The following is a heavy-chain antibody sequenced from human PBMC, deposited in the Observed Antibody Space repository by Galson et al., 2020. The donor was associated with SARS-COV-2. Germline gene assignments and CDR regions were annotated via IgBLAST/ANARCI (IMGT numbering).Heavy chain of an antibody. J-gene: IGHJ4*02. CDR3: AKDAGEYSGYDYPLSFFDY. D-gene: IGHD5-12*01. V-gene: IGHV3-30*18. Sequence: GETLKISCAASGFSFSSYRMHWVRQAPGKGLEWVAVISDDGSYKFYADSVKGRFTISRDNSKNTLYLQMNSLRAEDTAVYYCAKDAGEYSGYDYPLSFFDYWGQGTRVTVSS. CDR2: ISDDGSYK. CDR1: GFSFSSYR.